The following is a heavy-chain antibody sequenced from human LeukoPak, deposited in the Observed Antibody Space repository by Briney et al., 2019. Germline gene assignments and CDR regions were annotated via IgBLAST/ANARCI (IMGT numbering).Heavy chain of an antibody. CDR1: GFTFSSYG. CDR2: IWYDGSNK. D-gene: IGHD3-22*01. CDR3: ARVLLPLYGMDV. Sequence: GGSLRLSCAASGFTFSSYGMHWVRQAPGKGLEWVAVIWYDGSNKYYADSVKGRFTISRDNSKDTLYLQMNSLRAEDTAVYYCARVLLPLYGMDVWGQGTTVTVSS. J-gene: IGHJ6*02. V-gene: IGHV3-33*01.